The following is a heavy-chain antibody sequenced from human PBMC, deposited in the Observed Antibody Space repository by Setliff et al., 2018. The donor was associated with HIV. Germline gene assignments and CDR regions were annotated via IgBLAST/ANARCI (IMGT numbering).Heavy chain of an antibody. CDR3: ATYSSSWPDY. V-gene: IGHV4-31*03. Sequence: SETLSLTCTVSGDSITSGGYFWSWIRQHPGKGLEWIGEINHSGSTNYNPSLKSRVSMSVDTSKNQFSLRLSSVTAADTAVYYCATYSSSWPDYWGQGTLVTVSS. CDR1: GDSITSGGYF. CDR2: INHSGST. J-gene: IGHJ4*02. D-gene: IGHD6-13*01.